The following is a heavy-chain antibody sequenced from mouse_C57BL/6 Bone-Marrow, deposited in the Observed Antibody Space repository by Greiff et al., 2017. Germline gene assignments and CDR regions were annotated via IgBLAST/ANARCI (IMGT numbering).Heavy chain of an antibody. CDR1: GYSFTDYN. D-gene: IGHD2-2*01. V-gene: IGHV1-39*01. CDR3: ARSGYGPRLGFGY. Sequence: EVQGVESGPELVKPGASVKISCKASGYSFTDYNMNWVKQSNGKSLEWIGVINPNYGTTSYNQKFKGKATLTVDQSSSTAYMQLNSLTSQDSAVYYCARSGYGPRLGFGYWGQGTLVTVSA. CDR2: INPNYGTT. J-gene: IGHJ3*01.